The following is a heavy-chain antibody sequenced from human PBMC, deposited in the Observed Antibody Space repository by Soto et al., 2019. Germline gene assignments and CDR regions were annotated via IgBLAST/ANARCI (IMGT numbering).Heavy chain of an antibody. D-gene: IGHD3-10*01. CDR3: ARLEGYMVRGVINVDWFAP. J-gene: IGHJ5*02. CDR2: IYSSENT. V-gene: IGHV4-39*01. CDR1: GDSVSTNSYS. Sequence: SETLSLTCTVSGDSVSTNSYSWGWIRQSPGKGLEWIGTIYSSENTYYNPSLLSRVTISVDTSKNEFSLRLSSVTAADTAVYYCARLEGYMVRGVINVDWFAPWGQGTLVPGSS.